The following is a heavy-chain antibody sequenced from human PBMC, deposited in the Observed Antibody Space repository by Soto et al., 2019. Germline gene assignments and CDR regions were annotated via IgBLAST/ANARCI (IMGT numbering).Heavy chain of an antibody. V-gene: IGHV1-18*01. CDR1: GYSFTSKG. J-gene: IGHJ4*02. Sequence: QVQLVQSGAEMKKPGASVKVSCKASGYSFTSKGIAWVRQAPGQGPEWMGWISVHNGNANYAQKFQDRVTLTTDTSTSTAYLELRSLTSDGTAVYYCASRVDYFGNSAFYYYFGHWGQGTLVTVSS. CDR3: ASRVDYFGNSAFYYYFGH. D-gene: IGHD3-22*01. CDR2: ISVHNGNA.